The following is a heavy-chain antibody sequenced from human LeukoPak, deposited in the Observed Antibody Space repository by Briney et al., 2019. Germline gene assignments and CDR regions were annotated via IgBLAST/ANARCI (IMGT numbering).Heavy chain of an antibody. V-gene: IGHV1-46*01. J-gene: IGHJ6*03. Sequence: ASVKVSCKASVYTFPSYSMHWVRQAPGQGLEWMGIINPSGGSTSYAQKFQGRVTMTRDTSTSTVYMELSSLRSEDTAVYYCARDHRYCSSTSCRHYYYYYMDVWGKGTTVTVSS. CDR1: VYTFPSYS. CDR3: ARDHRYCSSTSCRHYYYYYMDV. D-gene: IGHD2-2*01. CDR2: INPSGGST.